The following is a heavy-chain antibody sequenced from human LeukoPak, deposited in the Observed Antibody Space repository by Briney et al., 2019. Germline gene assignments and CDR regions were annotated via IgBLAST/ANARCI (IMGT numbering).Heavy chain of an antibody. J-gene: IGHJ4*02. CDR2: ISWDGGST. CDR3: AKDASYDILTGYIDY. V-gene: IGHV3-43D*03. D-gene: IGHD3-9*01. Sequence: GGSLGLSCAASGFTFDDYAMHWVRQAPGKGLEWVSLISWDGGSTYYADSVKGRFTISRDNSKNSLYLQMNSLRAEDTALYYCAKDASYDILTGYIDYWGQRTLVTVSS. CDR1: GFTFDDYA.